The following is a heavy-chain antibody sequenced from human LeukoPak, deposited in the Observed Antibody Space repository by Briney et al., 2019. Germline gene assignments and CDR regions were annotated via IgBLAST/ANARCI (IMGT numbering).Heavy chain of an antibody. D-gene: IGHD4-17*01. CDR2: IDWDDDK. V-gene: IGHV2-70*04. CDR1: GFSLSTSGMR. CDR3: ALTTVTTNNVELDY. J-gene: IGHJ4*02. Sequence: SGPALVKPTQTLTLTCTFSGFSLSTSGMRVSWIRQPPGKALERLARIDWDDDKFYSTSLKTRLTISKDTSKNQVVLTMTNMDPVDTATYYCALTTVTTNNVELDYWGQGTLVTVSS.